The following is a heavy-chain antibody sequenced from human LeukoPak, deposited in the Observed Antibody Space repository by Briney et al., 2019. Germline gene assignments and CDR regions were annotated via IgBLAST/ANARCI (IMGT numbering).Heavy chain of an antibody. CDR1: CGSFSGYY. J-gene: IGHJ4*02. D-gene: IGHD1-1*01. V-gene: IGHV4-34*01. CDR3: ARAKAWNQYFDY. CDR2: INHSGST. Sequence: SETLSLTCAVYCGSFSGYYWSWLRQPPGKGLEWIGEINHSGSTNYNPSLKSRVTISVDTSKIQFSLKLSSVTAADAAVYYCARAKAWNQYFDYWGQGTLVTVSP.